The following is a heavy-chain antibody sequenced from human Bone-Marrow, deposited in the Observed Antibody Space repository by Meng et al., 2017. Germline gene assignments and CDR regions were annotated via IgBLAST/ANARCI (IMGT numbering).Heavy chain of an antibody. J-gene: IGHJ5*02. V-gene: IGHV4-31*03. Sequence: SETLSLTCTVSGGSISSGGYYWSWIRQHPGKGLEWIGYIYYSGSTYYNPSLKSRVTISVDTSKNQFSLKLSSVTAADTAVYYCARVGDGYSSGWYISSNWFDPWDQGTLVTVSS. D-gene: IGHD6-19*01. CDR2: IYYSGST. CDR3: ARVGDGYSSGWYISSNWFDP. CDR1: GGSISSGGYY.